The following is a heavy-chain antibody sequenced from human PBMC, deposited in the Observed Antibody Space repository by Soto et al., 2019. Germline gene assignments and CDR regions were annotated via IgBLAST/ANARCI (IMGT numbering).Heavy chain of an antibody. D-gene: IGHD2-2*01. Sequence: ASVKVSCKASGGTFSSYAISWVRQAPGQGLEWMGGSIPIFGTANYAQKFQGRVTITADESTSTAYMELSSLRSEDTAVYYCARDRPDIVVVPAAPGLPIAARHRWFEPWGQGTLVTVS. J-gene: IGHJ5*02. CDR3: ARDRPDIVVVPAAPGLPIAARHRWFEP. CDR1: GGTFSSYA. CDR2: SIPIFGTA. V-gene: IGHV1-69*13.